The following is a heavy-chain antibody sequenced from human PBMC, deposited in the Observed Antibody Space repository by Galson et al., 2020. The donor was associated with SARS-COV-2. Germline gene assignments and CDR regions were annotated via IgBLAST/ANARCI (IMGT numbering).Heavy chain of an antibody. Sequence: GGSLRLSCEASGFTFRSYWMSWVRQAPGKGLEWVANINLDGSGKYYVDSVKGRFTMSRDNAKNLLYLQMNSLRAEDTAVYYCARDPLSYSSGTNWYFDLWGRGTLVTVFS. CDR3: ARDPLSYSSGTNWYFDL. CDR2: INLDGSGK. V-gene: IGHV3-7*01. D-gene: IGHD6-19*01. CDR1: GFTFRSYW. J-gene: IGHJ2*01.